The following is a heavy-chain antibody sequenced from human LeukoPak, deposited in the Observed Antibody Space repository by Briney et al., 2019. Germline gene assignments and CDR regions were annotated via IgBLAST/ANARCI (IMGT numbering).Heavy chain of an antibody. CDR2: MNPKSGGT. J-gene: IGHJ4*02. Sequence: ASVKVSCKASGYTFTGYYVHWVRQAPGQGLEWMGWMNPKSGGTNYAQKFEARVTMNRDTSISTAYMELSRLRFDDTAVYYCATAGDAIDSVMIWDFWGQGTLVTVSS. CDR1: GYTFTGYY. CDR3: ATAGDAIDSVMIWDF. D-gene: IGHD3/OR15-3a*01. V-gene: IGHV1-2*02.